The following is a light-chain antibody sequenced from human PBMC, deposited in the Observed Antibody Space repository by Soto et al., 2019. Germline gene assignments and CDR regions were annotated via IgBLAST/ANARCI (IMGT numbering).Light chain of an antibody. CDR2: AAS. CDR1: QSVSRA. J-gene: IGKJ2*01. Sequence: IVMTQSPATLSVSPGERVTLSCRASQSVSRALAWYQQKPGQAPRLLIFAASTRATGIPDRFSASGYGTEFTLAISSLKSEDFAVYYCQQYINWPPTFTFGQGTKLEIK. CDR3: QQYINWPPTFT. V-gene: IGKV3-15*01.